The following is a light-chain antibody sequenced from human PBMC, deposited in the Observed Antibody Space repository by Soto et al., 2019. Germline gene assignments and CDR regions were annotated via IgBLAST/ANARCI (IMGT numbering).Light chain of an antibody. V-gene: IGLV2-23*03. Sequence: QSALTQPASVSGSPGQSITISCTGTSSDVGSYNLVSWYQQHPGKAPKLMIYEGSKRPSGVSHRFSGSKSGNTASLTISGLQAEDEADYYCCSYAGSSTFAYVFGTGTKVTV. CDR1: SSDVGSYNL. CDR3: CSYAGSSTFAYV. J-gene: IGLJ1*01. CDR2: EGS.